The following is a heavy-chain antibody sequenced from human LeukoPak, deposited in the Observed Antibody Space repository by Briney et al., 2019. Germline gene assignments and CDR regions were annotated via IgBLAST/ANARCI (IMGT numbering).Heavy chain of an antibody. CDR1: GFTFSSYA. Sequence: GGSLRLSCAASGFTFSSYAMSWVRQAPGKGLEWVSGISGTGGNTYYADSVKGRFTISRDNSKNTLYLQMNSLRAEDTAVFYCARGRSITILRGVAISDGFDIWGQGTKVTVS. D-gene: IGHD3-10*01. CDR2: ISGTGGNT. J-gene: IGHJ3*02. V-gene: IGHV3-23*01. CDR3: ARGRSITILRGVAISDGFDI.